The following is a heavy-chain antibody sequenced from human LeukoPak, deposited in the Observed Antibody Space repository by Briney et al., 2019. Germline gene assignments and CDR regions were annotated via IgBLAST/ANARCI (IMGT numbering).Heavy chain of an antibody. CDR3: AKDGPYCSGGSCYSGRIDY. Sequence: GGSLRLSCAASRFTFSSYGMHWVRQAPGKGLEWVAFIRYDGSNKYYADSVKGRFTISRDNSKNTLYLQMNSLRAEDTAVYYCAKDGPYCSGGSCYSGRIDYWGQGTLVTVSS. CDR2: IRYDGSNK. D-gene: IGHD2-15*01. V-gene: IGHV3-30*02. J-gene: IGHJ4*02. CDR1: RFTFSSYG.